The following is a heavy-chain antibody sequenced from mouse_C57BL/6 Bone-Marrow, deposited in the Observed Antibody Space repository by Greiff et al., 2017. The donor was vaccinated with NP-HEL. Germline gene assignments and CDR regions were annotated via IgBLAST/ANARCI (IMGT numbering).Heavy chain of an antibody. J-gene: IGHJ2*01. D-gene: IGHD2-2*01. CDR3: ARGGVTTPHYFDY. CDR2: IDPSDSET. Sequence: QVQLQQPGAELVRPGSSVKLSCKASGYTFTSYWMHWVKQRPIQGLEWIVNIDPSDSETHYNQKFKDKATLTVDKSSSTAYMQLSSLTSEDSAVYYCARGGVTTPHYFDYWGQGTTLTVSS. CDR1: GYTFTSYW. V-gene: IGHV1-52*01.